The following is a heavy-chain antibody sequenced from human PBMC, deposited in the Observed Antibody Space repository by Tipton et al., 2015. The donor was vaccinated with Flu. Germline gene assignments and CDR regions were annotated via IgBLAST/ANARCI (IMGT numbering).Heavy chain of an antibody. CDR2: IYYSGIT. V-gene: IGHV4-59*01. J-gene: IGHJ2*01. CDR1: GGSISPYY. CDR3: ARYFCTTAGCRGFDL. D-gene: IGHD2-8*01. Sequence: TLSLTCTVSGGSISPYYWSWIRQPPGKGLEWIGWIYYSGITNYNPSLKSRVALSVDTSKKQFSLILTSVTAADAAFYFCARYFCTTAGCRGFDLWGRGTLVPVPS.